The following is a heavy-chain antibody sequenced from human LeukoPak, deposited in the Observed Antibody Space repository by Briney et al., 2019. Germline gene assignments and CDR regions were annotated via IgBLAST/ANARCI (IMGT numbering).Heavy chain of an antibody. J-gene: IGHJ6*02. CDR3: ARDLSYYDSSGYYSSYYGMDV. D-gene: IGHD3-22*01. V-gene: IGHV3-21*01. CDR2: ISDTSSYI. CDR1: GFTFSSYS. Sequence: GGSLRLSCAASGFTFSSYSMNWVRQAPGKGLEWVSSISDTSSYIYYADSVKGRFTISRDNAKNSLYLQMNSLRADDTAVYYCARDLSYYDSSGYYSSYYGMDVWGQGTTVTVSS.